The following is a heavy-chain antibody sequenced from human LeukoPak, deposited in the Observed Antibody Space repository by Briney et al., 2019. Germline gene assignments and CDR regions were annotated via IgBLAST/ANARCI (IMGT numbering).Heavy chain of an antibody. Sequence: SETLSLTCAVYGGSFSGYYWSWIRQPPGKGLEWIGEINHSGSTNYNPSLKTPVTISVHTSKTQFSLKLSSVTAADTAVYYCARVDGYCSGGSCAYGMAVWGQGTTVTVSS. J-gene: IGHJ6*02. CDR1: GGSFSGYY. CDR2: INHSGST. D-gene: IGHD2-15*01. CDR3: ARVDGYCSGGSCAYGMAV. V-gene: IGHV4-34*01.